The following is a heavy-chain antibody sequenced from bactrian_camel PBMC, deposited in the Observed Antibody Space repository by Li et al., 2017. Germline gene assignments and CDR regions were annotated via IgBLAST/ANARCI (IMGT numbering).Heavy chain of an antibody. V-gene: IGHV3-2*01. Sequence: HVQLVESGGGLVEPGGSLRLSCAASGFTFDVNYMSWVRQAPGKGLEWVSSISSDGAITYYADSMKGRFTISRDNVQNTVYLQMNNLNREDTGMYYCALDRLRCLTATPLSVQGYSHWGQGTQVTDS. D-gene: IGHD2*01. CDR1: GFTFDVNY. J-gene: IGHJ4*01. CDR3: ALDRLRCLTATPLSVQGYSH. CDR2: ISSDGAIT.